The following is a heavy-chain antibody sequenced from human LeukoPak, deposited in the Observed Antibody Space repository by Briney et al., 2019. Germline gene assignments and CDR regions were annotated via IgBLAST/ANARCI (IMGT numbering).Heavy chain of an antibody. CDR3: ARGAWFDP. CDR2: IFHSGST. J-gene: IGHJ5*02. Sequence: SETLSLTCTVSGGSVSSSSYYWSWIRQPAGKGLEWIGRIFHSGSTNYNPSLKSRVIMSVDTSKNQFSLKLTSVTAADTAVYYCARGAWFDPWGLGTLVTVSS. CDR1: GGSVSSSSYY. V-gene: IGHV4-61*10.